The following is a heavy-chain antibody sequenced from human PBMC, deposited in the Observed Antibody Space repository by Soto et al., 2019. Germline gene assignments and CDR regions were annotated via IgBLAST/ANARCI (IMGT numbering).Heavy chain of an antibody. D-gene: IGHD2-15*01. Sequence: GGSLRLSCAASGFSFSSYTMNWVRQAPGKGLEWISSITRSSSTMYYRDSVKGRFTISRDNAKTSLYLQMNSLRVEDSAVYYCARGREYCSGDNCYETGSDYWGQGTLVTVSS. CDR2: ITRSSSTM. V-gene: IGHV3-48*01. CDR1: GFSFSSYT. CDR3: ARGREYCSGDNCYETGSDY. J-gene: IGHJ4*02.